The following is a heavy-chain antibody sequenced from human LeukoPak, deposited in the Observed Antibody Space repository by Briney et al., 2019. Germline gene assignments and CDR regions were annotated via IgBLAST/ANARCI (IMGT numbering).Heavy chain of an antibody. CDR2: IIPIFGTA. J-gene: IGHJ5*02. CDR1: GGTFSSYA. D-gene: IGHD3-22*01. Sequence: SVKVSCKASGGTFSSYAISWVRQAPGQGLEWMGGIIPIFGTANDAQKFQGRVTITMNTSISTAYMELSSLTSEDTAVYYCARGPYTHYDSSGDYYNWFDPWGQGTLVTVSS. CDR3: ARGPYTHYDSSGDYYNWFDP. V-gene: IGHV1-69*05.